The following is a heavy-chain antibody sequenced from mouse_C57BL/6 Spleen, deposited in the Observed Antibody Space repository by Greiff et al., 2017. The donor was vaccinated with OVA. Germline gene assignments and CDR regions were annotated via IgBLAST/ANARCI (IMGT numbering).Heavy chain of an antibody. CDR2: IYPRSGNT. Sequence: VQLQQSGAELARPGASVKLSCKASGYTFTSYGISWVKQRTGQGLEWIGEIYPRSGNTYYNEKFKGKATLTADKSSSTAYMELRSLTSEDSEFYFCASSYYYGSSHWYFDVWGTGTTVTVSS. CDR3: ASSYYYGSSHWYFDV. J-gene: IGHJ1*03. CDR1: GYTFTSYG. V-gene: IGHV1-81*01. D-gene: IGHD1-1*01.